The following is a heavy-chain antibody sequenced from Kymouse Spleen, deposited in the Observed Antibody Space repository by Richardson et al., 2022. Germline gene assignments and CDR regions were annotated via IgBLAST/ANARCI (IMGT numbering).Heavy chain of an antibody. J-gene: IGHJ4*02. D-gene: IGHD6-19*01. CDR2: ISWNSGSI. CDR1: GFTFDDYA. V-gene: IGHV3-9*01. Sequence: EVQLVESGGGLVQPGRSLRLSCAASGFTFDDYAMHWVRQAPGKGLEWVSGISWNSGSIGYADSVKGRFTISRDNAKNSLYLQMNSLRAEDTALYYCAKDGYSSGWYSYFDYWGQGTLVTVSS. CDR3: AKDGYSSGWYSYFDY.